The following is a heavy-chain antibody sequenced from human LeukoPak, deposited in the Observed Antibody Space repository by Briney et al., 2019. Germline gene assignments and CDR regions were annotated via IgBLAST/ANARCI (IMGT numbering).Heavy chain of an antibody. D-gene: IGHD4-17*01. CDR1: GFTFSSYV. CDR3: AKMITVTTRDAFDI. Sequence: GGSLRLSCAASGFTFSSYVMSWVRQAPGKGLEWVSTIDGSGSGTYYADSVKGRFTISRDNSKNTLYLQMNSLRAEDTAVYYCAKMITVTTRDAFDIWGQGTMVTVSS. CDR2: IDGSGSGT. J-gene: IGHJ3*02. V-gene: IGHV3-23*01.